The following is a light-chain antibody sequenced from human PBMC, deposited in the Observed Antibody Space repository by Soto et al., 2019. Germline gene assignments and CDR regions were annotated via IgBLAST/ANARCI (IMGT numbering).Light chain of an antibody. CDR3: QQYNNWPPLT. CDR1: QSVGSD. Sequence: EIVMTQSPATLSVSPGERATLSCRASQSVGSDLAWYLQKPGQAPRLLIYGASTRATGIPARFSGSGSGTEFTLTISSLQSEDFAVYYCQQYNNWPPLTFGGGTKVDIK. J-gene: IGKJ4*01. CDR2: GAS. V-gene: IGKV3-15*01.